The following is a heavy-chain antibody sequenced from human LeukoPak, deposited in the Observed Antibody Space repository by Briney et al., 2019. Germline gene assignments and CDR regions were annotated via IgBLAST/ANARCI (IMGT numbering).Heavy chain of an antibody. CDR3: ARGGQIRDNPTNDY. CDR1: GYTFTGYY. Sequence: ASVKVSCKASGYTFTGYYMHWVRQAPGQRLEWMGWINPNSGGTNYAQKFQGRVTMTRDTSISTAYMELSRLRSDDTAVYYCARGGQIRDNPTNDYWGQGTLVTVSS. CDR2: INPNSGGT. J-gene: IGHJ4*02. D-gene: IGHD4-17*01. V-gene: IGHV1-2*02.